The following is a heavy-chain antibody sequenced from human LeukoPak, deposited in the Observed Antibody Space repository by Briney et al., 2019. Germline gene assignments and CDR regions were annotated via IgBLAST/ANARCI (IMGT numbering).Heavy chain of an antibody. CDR1: GFTFSGYG. J-gene: IGHJ3*02. Sequence: GGSLRLSCAASGFTFSGYGMFWVRQAPGKGLEWISSISTGGTYIYYADSVKGRFTISRDNAKNSLYLQMNSLRAEDTAVCYCTKSRSSWSDDTFDIWGQGTMVTVSS. V-gene: IGHV3-21*01. CDR3: TKSRSSWSDDTFDI. CDR2: ISTGGTYI. D-gene: IGHD6-13*01.